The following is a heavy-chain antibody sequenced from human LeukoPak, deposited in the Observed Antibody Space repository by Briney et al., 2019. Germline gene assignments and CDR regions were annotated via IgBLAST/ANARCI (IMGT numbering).Heavy chain of an antibody. D-gene: IGHD3-22*01. Sequence: SETLSLTCAVYGGSFSGYYWSWIRQPPGKGLEWIGEINHSGSTNYNPSLKSRVTISVDTSKNQFSLKLSSVTAADTAVYYCARDLSRMYYYDSSGYYIPPTHAFDIWGQGTMVTVSS. J-gene: IGHJ3*02. CDR2: INHSGST. V-gene: IGHV4-34*01. CDR3: ARDLSRMYYYDSSGYYIPPTHAFDI. CDR1: GGSFSGYY.